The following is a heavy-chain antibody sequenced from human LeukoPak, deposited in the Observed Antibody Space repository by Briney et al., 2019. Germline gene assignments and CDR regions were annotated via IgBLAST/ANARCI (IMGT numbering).Heavy chain of an antibody. D-gene: IGHD3-22*01. J-gene: IGHJ3*02. V-gene: IGHV4-59*06. CDR2: IYYSGST. CDR1: GGSISSYY. Sequence: SETLSLTCTVSGGSISSYYWSWIRQPPGKGLEWIGYIYYSGSTYYNPSLKSRVTISVDTSKNQFSLKLSSVTAADTAVYYCARQTMIVVADRRDDAFDIWGQGIMVSVSS. CDR3: ARQTMIVVADRRDDAFDI.